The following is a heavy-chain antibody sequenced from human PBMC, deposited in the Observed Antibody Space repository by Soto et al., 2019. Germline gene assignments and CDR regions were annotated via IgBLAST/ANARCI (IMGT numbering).Heavy chain of an antibody. CDR2: ISYDGSNK. D-gene: IGHD3-10*01. CDR3: ATTHRIEHRAKYYMDV. J-gene: IGHJ6*03. Sequence: QVQLVESGGGVVQPGRSLRLSCAASGFTFSSYGMHWVRQAPGKGLEWVAVISYDGSNKYYADSVKGRFTISRDNSKNTLYLQMNSLRAEDTAVYYCATTHRIEHRAKYYMDVWGKGTTVTVSS. V-gene: IGHV3-30*03. CDR1: GFTFSSYG.